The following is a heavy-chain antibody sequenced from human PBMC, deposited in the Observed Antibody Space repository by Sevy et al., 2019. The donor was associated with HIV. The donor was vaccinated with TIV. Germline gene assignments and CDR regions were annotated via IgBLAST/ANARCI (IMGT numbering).Heavy chain of an antibody. Sequence: GPPVKVSCKASGGTFSSYAISWVRQAPGQGLEWMGGIIPIFGTANYAQKFQGRVTITADESTSTAYMELSSLRSEDTAGYYGARVVGGSMVRGVMPGGYFDYWGQGTLVTVSS. CDR1: GGTFSSYA. J-gene: IGHJ4*02. V-gene: IGHV1-69*13. CDR2: IIPIFGTA. D-gene: IGHD3-10*01. CDR3: ARVVGGSMVRGVMPGGYFDY.